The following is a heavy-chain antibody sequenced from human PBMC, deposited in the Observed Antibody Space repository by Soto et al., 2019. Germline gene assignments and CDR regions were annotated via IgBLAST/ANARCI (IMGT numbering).Heavy chain of an antibody. J-gene: IGHJ4*02. CDR3: AHTGYGDDWRDD. CDR2: IYWDDDK. Sequence: QITLKESGPTLVKPTQTLTLTCTVSGLSLSASGVGVGWIRQPPGKALEWLALIYWDDDKRYSPSLKSRLTITRDTSKNQVVLTMTNMHPVDTGTYYCAHTGYGDDWRDDWGQGTLVTVSS. D-gene: IGHD5-12*01. V-gene: IGHV2-5*02. CDR1: GLSLSASGVG.